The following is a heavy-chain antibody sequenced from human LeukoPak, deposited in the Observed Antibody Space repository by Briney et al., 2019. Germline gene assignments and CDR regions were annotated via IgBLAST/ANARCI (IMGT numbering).Heavy chain of an antibody. CDR3: ARIFRLRGSIDPGSSGPFDY. CDR2: ISRNGGT. J-gene: IGHJ4*02. Sequence: SETLSLTCAVYGGSFSDFYWSWIRQPTGKGLEWIGEISRNGGTNCNPSLQSRVTISIDTSKNQFSLKLTSVTPADTAAYYCARIFRLRGSIDPGSSGPFDYWGQGTLVTVSS. V-gene: IGHV4-34*01. CDR1: GGSFSDFY. D-gene: IGHD4-17*01.